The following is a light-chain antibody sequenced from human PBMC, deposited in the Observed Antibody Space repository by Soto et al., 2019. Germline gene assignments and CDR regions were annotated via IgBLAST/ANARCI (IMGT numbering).Light chain of an antibody. CDR2: DAS. CDR1: QSVGSY. Sequence: EIVLTQSPATLSLSPGERASLSFMASQSVGSYLAWYQQIPGQAPRLLIYDASNRATGIPARFSGSGSGTDFTLTISSLEPADFAVYYCQHRSNWPPTFGGGTKVDIK. J-gene: IGKJ4*01. V-gene: IGKV3-11*01. CDR3: QHRSNWPPT.